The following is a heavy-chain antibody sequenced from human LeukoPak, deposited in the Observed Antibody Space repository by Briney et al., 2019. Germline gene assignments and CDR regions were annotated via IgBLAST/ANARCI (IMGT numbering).Heavy chain of an antibody. CDR2: IYSDGTT. CDR1: GLTVSSNY. V-gene: IGHV3-53*01. CDR3: ARGGVTMVRGVIPGTNWFDP. Sequence: GGSLRLSCAASGLTVSSNYMSWVRQAPGKGLEWVSVIYSDGTTSYADSVKGRFTISRDNSKNTLFLQMNSLRAEDTAVYYCARGGVTMVRGVIPGTNWFDPWGQGTLVTVSS. D-gene: IGHD3-10*01. J-gene: IGHJ5*02.